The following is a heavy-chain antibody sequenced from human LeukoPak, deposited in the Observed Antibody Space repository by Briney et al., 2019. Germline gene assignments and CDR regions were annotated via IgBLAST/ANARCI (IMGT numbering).Heavy chain of an antibody. V-gene: IGHV3-74*01. CDR3: AKDLHDAAADY. CDR1: GFTFTDWW. Sequence: PGRSLRLSCAASGFTFTDWWMHWVRQAPGKGLEWVSRIKSDGTGMTYAESVRGRFAISRDNAKNSVYLQMNSLRADDTAVYYCAKDLHDAAADYWGQGTLVTVSS. J-gene: IGHJ4*02. D-gene: IGHD2-15*01. CDR2: IKSDGTGM.